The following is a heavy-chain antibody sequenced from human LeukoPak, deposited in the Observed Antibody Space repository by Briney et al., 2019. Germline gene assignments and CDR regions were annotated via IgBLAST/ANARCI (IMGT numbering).Heavy chain of an antibody. CDR1: GFTFSSYA. V-gene: IGHV3-30*01. J-gene: IGHJ4*02. D-gene: IGHD5-24*01. Sequence: GGSLRLSCAASGFTFSSYAMHWVRQAPGKGLEWVAVISYDGSNKYYADSVKGRFTISRDNSKNTLYLQMNSLRAEDTAVYYCARTLGWLNFDYWGQRTLVTVSS. CDR2: ISYDGSNK. CDR3: ARTLGWLNFDY.